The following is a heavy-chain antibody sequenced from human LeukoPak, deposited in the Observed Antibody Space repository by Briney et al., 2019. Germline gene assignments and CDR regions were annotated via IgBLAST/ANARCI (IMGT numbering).Heavy chain of an antibody. V-gene: IGHV1-2*02. Sequence: ASVKVSCKASGYTYTGYYLHGVRQAPGQGPEGVGWITPNNGVSNYAQKFQGRVTMSRDTSITTAYMELSRLRSDDTAVYYCATAGSSRAAFDIWGQGTMVTVSS. CDR2: ITPNNGVS. CDR1: GYTYTGYY. D-gene: IGHD3-10*01. J-gene: IGHJ3*02. CDR3: ATAGSSRAAFDI.